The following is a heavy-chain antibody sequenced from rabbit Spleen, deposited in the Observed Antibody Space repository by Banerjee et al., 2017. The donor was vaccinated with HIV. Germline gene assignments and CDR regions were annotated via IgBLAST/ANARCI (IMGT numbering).Heavy chain of an antibody. V-gene: IGHV1S40*01. CDR3: ARDTASSFSSYGMDL. CDR2: IAGTSSGFT. Sequence: QSLEESGGGLVKPGASLTLTCKASGFSLNSGYDMCWVRQAPGKGLEWIACIAGTSSGFTYSATWAKGRFTCSKTSSTTVTLQMTSLTVADTATYFCARDTASSFSSYGMDLWGPGTLVTVS. CDR1: GFSLNSGYD. D-gene: IGHD6-1*01. J-gene: IGHJ6*01.